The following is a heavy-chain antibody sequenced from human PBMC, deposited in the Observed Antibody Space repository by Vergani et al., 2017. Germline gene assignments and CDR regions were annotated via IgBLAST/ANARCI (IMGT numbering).Heavy chain of an antibody. CDR1: GFTFSNYW. Sequence: VQLVESGGGLVQPGGSLRLSCTASGFTFSNYWMQWVRQAPGKGLTWVSRINSDGDSTSYADSVKGRFTISRDNSKNMLFLQMNNLRTEDTAIYYCAKQYFVSGNYLFDYWGQGTLVTVSS. CDR3: AKQYFVSGNYLFDY. J-gene: IGHJ4*02. V-gene: IGHV3-74*01. D-gene: IGHD3-10*01. CDR2: INSDGDST.